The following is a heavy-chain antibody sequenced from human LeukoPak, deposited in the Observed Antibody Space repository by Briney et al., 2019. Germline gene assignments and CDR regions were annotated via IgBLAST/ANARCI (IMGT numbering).Heavy chain of an antibody. V-gene: IGHV1-46*01. CDR1: GYTFTSYY. J-gene: IGHJ6*03. D-gene: IGHD6-6*01. CDR2: INPSGGST. Sequence: ASVKVSCKASGYTFTSYYMHWVRQAPGQGLEWKGIINPSGGSTSYAQKFQGRVTMTRDTSTSTVYMELSSLRSEDTAVYYCARYSSSSGRSPPRTHYYYYMDVWGKGTTVTVSS. CDR3: ARYSSSSGRSPPRTHYYYYMDV.